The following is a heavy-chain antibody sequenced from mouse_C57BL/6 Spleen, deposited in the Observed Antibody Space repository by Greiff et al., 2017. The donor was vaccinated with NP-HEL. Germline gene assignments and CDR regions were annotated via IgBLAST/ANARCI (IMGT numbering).Heavy chain of an antibody. D-gene: IGHD4-1*01. Sequence: QVQLQQPGAELVKPGASVKLSCKASGYTFTSYWMQWVKQRPGQGLEWIGEIDPSDSYTNYNQKFKSKATLTVDTSSSTAYMQLSSLTSEDSAVYYCARGGTDYWGQGTTLTVSS. CDR2: IDPSDSYT. CDR1: GYTFTSYW. CDR3: ARGGTDY. J-gene: IGHJ2*01. V-gene: IGHV1-50*01.